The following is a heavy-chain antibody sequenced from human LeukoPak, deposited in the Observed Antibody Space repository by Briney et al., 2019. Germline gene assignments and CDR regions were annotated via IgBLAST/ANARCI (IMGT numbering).Heavy chain of an antibody. Sequence: GGSLRLSCAASGYTFSSSWMSWVRQAPGKGLEWVANINQNESEKYYVDSVKGRFTISRDNAKNSLFLQMNSLRAKDTAVYYCARHTYDSLTGSEDAFDIWGQGTMVTISS. D-gene: IGHD3-9*01. CDR2: INQNESEK. J-gene: IGHJ3*02. CDR3: ARHTYDSLTGSEDAFDI. CDR1: GYTFSSSW. V-gene: IGHV3-7*01.